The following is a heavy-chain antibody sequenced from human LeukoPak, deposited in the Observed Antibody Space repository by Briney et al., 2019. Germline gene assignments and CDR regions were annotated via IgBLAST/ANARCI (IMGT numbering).Heavy chain of an antibody. CDR3: ARVERYFDWLFSYYYYGMDV. CDR1: GFTFSSYA. CDR2: ISYDGSNK. Sequence: PGGSLRLSCAASGFTFSSYAMHWVRQAPGKGLEWVAVISYDGSNKYYADSVKGRFTISRDNSKNTLYLQMNSLRAEDTAVYYCARVERYFDWLFSYYYYGMDVWGQGTTVTVSS. D-gene: IGHD3-9*01. V-gene: IGHV3-30*04. J-gene: IGHJ6*02.